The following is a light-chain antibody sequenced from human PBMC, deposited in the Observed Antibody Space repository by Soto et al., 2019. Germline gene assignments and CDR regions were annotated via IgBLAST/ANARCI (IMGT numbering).Light chain of an antibody. CDR1: QGIAPY. J-gene: IGKJ4*01. Sequence: DVQMTQSPSSLSEFVGDRVTITCRASQGIAPYLAWFQQKPGKVPKLLIYATSTLQSGVPSRFSGSGSGTDFTLTINSLQHEDVGTYYCQKYNSAPLAFGGVTKVEIK. CDR3: QKYNSAPLA. V-gene: IGKV1-27*01. CDR2: ATS.